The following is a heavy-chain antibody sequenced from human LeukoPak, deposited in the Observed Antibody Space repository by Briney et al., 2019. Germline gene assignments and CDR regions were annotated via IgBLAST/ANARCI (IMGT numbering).Heavy chain of an antibody. CDR2: IYPGYSDA. Sequence: GESLKISCKISGYRLTSNWIGWVRQVPGKGLEWMGLIYPGYSDAKYSPSFQGQVTISADKSISTAYLQWSSLKASDTAMYYCARHTSLGDLPGFDPWGQGTLVTVSS. CDR1: GYRLTSNW. J-gene: IGHJ5*02. D-gene: IGHD3-10*01. V-gene: IGHV5-51*01. CDR3: ARHTSLGDLPGFDP.